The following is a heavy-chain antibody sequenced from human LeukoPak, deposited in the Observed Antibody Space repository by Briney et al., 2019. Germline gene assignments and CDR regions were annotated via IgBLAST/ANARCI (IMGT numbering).Heavy chain of an antibody. CDR2: IKQDGSEK. V-gene: IGHV3-7*01. J-gene: IGHJ4*02. D-gene: IGHD3-22*01. CDR3: TRNPYDSSGYYYNDY. Sequence: PGGSLRLSCAASGFTFSSYWMSWVRQAPGKGLEWVANIKQDGSEKYYVDSVKGRFTISRDNAKNSLYLQMNSLRAEDTAVYYCTRNPYDSSGYYYNDYWGQGTLVTVSS. CDR1: GFTFSSYW.